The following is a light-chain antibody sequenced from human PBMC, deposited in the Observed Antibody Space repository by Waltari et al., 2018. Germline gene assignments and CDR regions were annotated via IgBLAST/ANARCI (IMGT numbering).Light chain of an antibody. CDR2: WAT. Sequence: IVMTQSPASLAVSLGERATINCKANQSVFFSSTNKNYVAWYQQRPGQPPRLLLSWATIRESGVPDRVVGSGSGTDFTLTINSLQAEDVALYYCQHYYRTPYSFGQGTKLEIK. J-gene: IGKJ2*03. CDR3: QHYYRTPYS. CDR1: QSVFFSSTNKNY. V-gene: IGKV4-1*01.